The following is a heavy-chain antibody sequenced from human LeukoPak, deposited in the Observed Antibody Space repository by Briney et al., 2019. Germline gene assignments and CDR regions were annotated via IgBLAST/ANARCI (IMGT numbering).Heavy chain of an antibody. V-gene: IGHV3-43*02. D-gene: IGHD6-19*01. J-gene: IGHJ4*02. Sequence: GGSLRLSCAASGFTFDDYAMHWVRQAPGKGLEWVSLTSGDGGSTYYADSVKGRFTISRDNSKNSLYLQMNSLRTEDTALYYCAKDKELLQWLVRPYYFDYWGQGTLVTVSS. CDR2: TSGDGGST. CDR3: AKDKELLQWLVRPYYFDY. CDR1: GFTFDDYA.